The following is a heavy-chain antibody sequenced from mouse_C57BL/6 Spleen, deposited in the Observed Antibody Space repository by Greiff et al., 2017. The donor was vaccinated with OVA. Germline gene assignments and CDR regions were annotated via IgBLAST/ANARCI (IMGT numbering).Heavy chain of an antibody. CDR1: GFTFSSYA. J-gene: IGHJ1*03. CDR3: TRDGGTYWYFDV. CDR2: ISSGGDYI. D-gene: IGHD2-3*01. V-gene: IGHV5-9-1*02. Sequence: EVKLMESGEGLVKPGGSLKLSCAASGFTFSSYAMSWVRQTPEKRLEWVAYISSGGDYIYYADTVQGRFTISRDNARNTLYLQMSSLKSEDTAMYYCTRDGGTYWYFDVWGTGTTVTVSS.